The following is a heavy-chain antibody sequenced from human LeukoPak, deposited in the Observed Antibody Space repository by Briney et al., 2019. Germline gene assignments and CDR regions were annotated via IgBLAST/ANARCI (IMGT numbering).Heavy chain of an antibody. J-gene: IGHJ4*02. CDR3: AHASGDFDY. D-gene: IGHD2-15*01. CDR1: GDSVSSKSVA. CDR2: TYYRSKWYN. V-gene: IGHV6-1*01. Sequence: SQTLSLTCAISGDSVSSKSVAWNWIRQSPSRGLEWPGRTYYRSKWYNEYAVSVKSRITINPDTSKNQFSLQLNSVTPEDTAVYYCAHASGDFDYWGQGTLVTVSP.